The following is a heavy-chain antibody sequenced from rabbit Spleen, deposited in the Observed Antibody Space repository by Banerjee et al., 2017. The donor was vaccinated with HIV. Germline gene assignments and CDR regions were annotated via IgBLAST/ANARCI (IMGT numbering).Heavy chain of an antibody. CDR2: IYTGNGKT. CDR3: ARGSAAMTMVIIGFYLSL. V-gene: IGHV1S40*01. CDR1: GFSFSSGYD. Sequence: QQLVESGGGLVKPGASLTLTCKASGFSFSSGYDMCWVRQAPGKGLEWIACIYTGNGKTYYASWAKGRFTISRTSSTTVALQMTSLTAADTATYFCARGSAAMTMVIIGFYLSLWGPGTLVTVS. J-gene: IGHJ4*01. D-gene: IGHD2-1*01.